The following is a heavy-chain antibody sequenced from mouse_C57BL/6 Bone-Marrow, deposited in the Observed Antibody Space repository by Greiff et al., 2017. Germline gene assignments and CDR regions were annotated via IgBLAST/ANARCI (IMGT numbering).Heavy chain of an antibody. V-gene: IGHV14-4*01. CDR3: TYSLAWFAY. CDR2: IDPENGDT. CDR1: GFNIKDDY. Sequence: VQLKQSGAELVRPGASVKLSCTASGFNIKDDYMHWVKQRPEQGLEWIGWIDPENGDTEYASKFQGKATITADTSSNTAYLQLSSLTSEDTAVYYCTYSLAWFAYWGQGTLVTVSA. J-gene: IGHJ3*01. D-gene: IGHD2-12*01.